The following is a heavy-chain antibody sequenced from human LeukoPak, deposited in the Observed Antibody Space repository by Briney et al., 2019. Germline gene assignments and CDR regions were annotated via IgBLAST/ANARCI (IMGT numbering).Heavy chain of an antibody. CDR1: GASISGSGYY. J-gene: IGHJ4*02. CDR2: IYHTGST. CDR3: ARGGKYSYGYRVNELGSGYFDN. V-gene: IGHV4-39*07. Sequence: SETLSLTCAVSGASISGSGYYWGWIRQPPGMELQWIGNIYHTGSTYYNASLQSRVTISVDTSKNQFSLKLSSVTAADTAVYYCARGGKYSYGYRVNELGSGYFDNWGQGTLVTVSS. D-gene: IGHD5-18*01.